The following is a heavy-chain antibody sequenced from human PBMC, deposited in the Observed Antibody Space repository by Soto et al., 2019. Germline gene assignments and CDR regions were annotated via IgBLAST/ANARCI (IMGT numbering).Heavy chain of an antibody. V-gene: IGHV1-69*13. D-gene: IGHD3-22*01. CDR2: VMPIFGTT. Sequence: GASVKVSCKASGGNFSSHGISWVRQAPGQGLEFMGGVMPIFGTTNYAQKFRGRVTITADEPTSTVYMELRGLRSGDTAVYYCARAITGRDTYYDSSGYYFDYWGQGTLVTVSS. CDR1: GGNFSSHG. CDR3: ARAITGRDTYYDSSGYYFDY. J-gene: IGHJ4*02.